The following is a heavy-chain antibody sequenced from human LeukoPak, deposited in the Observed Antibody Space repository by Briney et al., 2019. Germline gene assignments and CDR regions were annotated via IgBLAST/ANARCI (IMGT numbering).Heavy chain of an antibody. D-gene: IGHD6-13*01. CDR2: ISAYNGNT. CDR1: GYTFTNYA. Sequence: ASVKVSCKASGYTFTNYAISWVRQAPGQGLEWMGWISAYNGNTNYAQKLQGRVTMTTDTSTSTAYMELRSLRSDDTAVYYCAREYSSSWPIYYYYYYGMDVWGQGTAVTVSS. J-gene: IGHJ6*02. CDR3: AREYSSSWPIYYYYYYGMDV. V-gene: IGHV1-18*01.